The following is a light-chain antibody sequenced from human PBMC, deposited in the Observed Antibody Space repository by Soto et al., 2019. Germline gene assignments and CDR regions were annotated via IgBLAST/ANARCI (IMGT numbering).Light chain of an antibody. V-gene: IGKV3-20*01. Sequence: EMVMAQSRATVALAAWGRATLSCRAGQSVSSNLAWYQQKPGQAPRLLIYGTSIRATGIPDRFSGSGSETDFPLTVNRLEPEDFAVSYCQQYESSPITFGQGTRLEIK. CDR2: GTS. CDR3: QQYESSPIT. J-gene: IGKJ5*01. CDR1: QSVSSN.